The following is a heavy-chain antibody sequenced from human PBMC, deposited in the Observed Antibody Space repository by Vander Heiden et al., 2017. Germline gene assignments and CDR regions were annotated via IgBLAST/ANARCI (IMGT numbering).Heavy chain of an antibody. J-gene: IGHJ4*02. CDR3: ARDYCSGGSCYYFDY. CDR2: IWYDGSNK. CDR1: GFTFSSYG. Sequence: VQLVESGGGVVQPGRSLRLSCAASGFTFSSYGMHWVRQAPGKGLEWVAVIWYDGSNKYYADSVKGRFTISRDNSKNTLYLQMNSLRAEDTAVYYCARDYCSGGSCYYFDYWGQGTLVTVSS. D-gene: IGHD2-15*01. V-gene: IGHV3-33*01.